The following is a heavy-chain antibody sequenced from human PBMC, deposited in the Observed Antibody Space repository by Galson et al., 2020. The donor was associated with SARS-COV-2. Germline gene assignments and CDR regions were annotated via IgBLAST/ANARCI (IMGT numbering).Heavy chain of an antibody. Sequence: GESLKISCAASGFTFSSYAMHWVRQAPGKGLEWVAVISYDGSNKYYADSVKGRFTISRDNSKNTLYLQMNSLRAEDTAVYYCAASDAPPDGMDVWGQGTTVTVSS. CDR2: ISYDGSNK. CDR1: GFTFSSYA. V-gene: IGHV3-30-3*01. CDR3: AASDAPPDGMDV. J-gene: IGHJ6*02.